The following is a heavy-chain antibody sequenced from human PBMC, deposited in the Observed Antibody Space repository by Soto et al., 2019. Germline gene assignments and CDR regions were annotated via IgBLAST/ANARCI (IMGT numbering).Heavy chain of an antibody. Sequence: GGSLRLSCAASGFTFSSYAMHWVRQASGKGLEWVAVISYDGSNKYYADSVKGRFTISRDNSKNTLYLQMNSLRAEDTAVYYCARDPGPSLGELSPVDYWGQGTLVTVSS. CDR2: ISYDGSNK. CDR3: ARDPGPSLGELSPVDY. J-gene: IGHJ4*02. D-gene: IGHD3-16*02. CDR1: GFTFSSYA. V-gene: IGHV3-30-3*01.